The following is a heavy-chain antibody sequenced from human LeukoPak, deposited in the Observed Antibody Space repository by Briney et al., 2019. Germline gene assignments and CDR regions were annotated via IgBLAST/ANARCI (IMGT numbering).Heavy chain of an antibody. J-gene: IGHJ6*02. CDR3: AREDPQTTVPEGLDV. CDR1: GGSISTFY. CDR2: IYYSGST. D-gene: IGHD4-17*01. V-gene: IGHV4-59*01. Sequence: SETLSLTCTVSGGSISTFYWSWLRQPPGKGLEWVGYIYYSGSTNYNPSLKSRVTISVDTSKNQFSLRLSSVTAADTAVYYCAREDPQTTVPEGLDVWGQGTTVTVSS.